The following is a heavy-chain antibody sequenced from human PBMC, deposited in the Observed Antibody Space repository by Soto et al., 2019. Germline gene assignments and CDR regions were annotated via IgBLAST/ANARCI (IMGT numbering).Heavy chain of an antibody. Sequence: ASVKVSCKASEFTFTSSAVQWVRQARGQRLEWIGWIVVGSGNTNYAQKFQERVTITRDMSTSTAYMELSSLRSEDTAVYYCAADPGAGTYYYYYGMDVWGQGTTVTVSS. D-gene: IGHD1-1*01. V-gene: IGHV1-58*01. CDR1: EFTFTSSA. CDR3: AADPGAGTYYYYYGMDV. CDR2: IVVGSGNT. J-gene: IGHJ6*02.